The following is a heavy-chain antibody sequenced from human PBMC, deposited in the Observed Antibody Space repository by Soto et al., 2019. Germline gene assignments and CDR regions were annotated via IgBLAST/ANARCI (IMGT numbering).Heavy chain of an antibody. CDR2: ISGNGRNT. CDR3: AKNGLSNSPSAIDS. V-gene: IGHV3-23*01. CDR1: GFSFSNSG. J-gene: IGHJ4*02. Sequence: EVQLLESGGGLAQPGGSLRLSCVTSGFSFSNSGMSWVRQAPGKGLDWVSGISGNGRNTYYTDSVKGRFLVSRDNSGNTLFLHKNSLRAEDTAIYFCAKNGLSNSPSAIDSWGQGTLVTVSS. D-gene: IGHD1-1*01.